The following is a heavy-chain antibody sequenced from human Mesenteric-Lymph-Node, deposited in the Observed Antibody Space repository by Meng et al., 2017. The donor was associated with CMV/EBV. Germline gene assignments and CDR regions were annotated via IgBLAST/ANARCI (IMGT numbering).Heavy chain of an antibody. CDR1: GGSTTNFYY. CDR2: VQHSENT. CDR3: ARHPMTYYYGSGSYGWFVP. V-gene: IGHV4-39*01. J-gene: IGHJ5*02. D-gene: IGHD3-10*01. Sequence: PQTLSPTRIVSGGSTTNFYYWSWIRLPPGTRLEWIGSVQHSENTYLRPSLESRATTSIDTSKNQFSLRLGSVTAADTAVYYCARHPMTYYYGSGSYGWFVPWGLGTLVTVSS.